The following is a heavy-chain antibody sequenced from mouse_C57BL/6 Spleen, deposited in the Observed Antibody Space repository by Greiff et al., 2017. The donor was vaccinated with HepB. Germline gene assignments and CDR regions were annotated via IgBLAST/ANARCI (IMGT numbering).Heavy chain of an antibody. J-gene: IGHJ2*01. Sequence: EVQLQQSGTVLARPGASVKMSCKTSGYTFTSYWMHWVKQRPGQGLEWIGAIYPGNSDTSYNQKFKGKAKLTAVTSASTAYMELSSLTNEDSAVYYCTRGIYYGSAGYYFDYWGQGTTLTVSS. CDR2: IYPGNSDT. V-gene: IGHV1-5*01. CDR3: TRGIYYGSAGYYFDY. D-gene: IGHD1-1*01. CDR1: GYTFTSYW.